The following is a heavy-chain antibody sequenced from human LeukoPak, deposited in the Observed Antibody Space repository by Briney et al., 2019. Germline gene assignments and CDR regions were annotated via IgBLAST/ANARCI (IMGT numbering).Heavy chain of an antibody. CDR2: INAGNGNR. Sequence: ASVKVSCKASGYTFTSYGISWVRQAPGQRLEWMGWINAGNGNRRYSQSFQGRLTITRDTSATTAYMELSSLRSEDTAVYYCARTTRSWYEDNDAFDIWGQGTPVTVSS. D-gene: IGHD6-13*01. CDR1: GYTFTSYG. CDR3: ARTTRSWYEDNDAFDI. J-gene: IGHJ3*02. V-gene: IGHV1-3*01.